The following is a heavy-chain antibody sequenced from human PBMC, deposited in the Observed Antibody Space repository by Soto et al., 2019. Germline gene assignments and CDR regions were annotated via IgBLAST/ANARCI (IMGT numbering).Heavy chain of an antibody. J-gene: IGHJ6*03. CDR1: GGSISSYY. CDR2: IYYSGST. V-gene: IGHV4-59*01. D-gene: IGHD3-22*01. Sequence: SETLSLTWTVSGGSISSYYWSWIRQPPGKGLEWIGYIYYSGSTNYNPSLKSRVTISVDTSKNQFSLKLSSVTAADTAVYYCARAPTVVIPPDYYYYMDIWGKGTTVTVSS. CDR3: ARAPTVVIPPDYYYYMDI.